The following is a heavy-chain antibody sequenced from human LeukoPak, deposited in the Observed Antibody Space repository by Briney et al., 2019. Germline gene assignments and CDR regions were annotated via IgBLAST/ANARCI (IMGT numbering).Heavy chain of an antibody. V-gene: IGHV4-61*02. Sequence: SETLSLTCAVSGGSITNGGYYWSWIRQPAGKGLEWIGRIYTTGNTNYNPSLKSRVTISLDTSKNQFSLKLSSVSAEDTALYYCARERLGGSYYRPVEYWGQGTLVTVSS. J-gene: IGHJ4*02. CDR1: GGSITNGGYY. CDR2: IYTTGNT. CDR3: ARERLGGSYYRPVEY. D-gene: IGHD1-26*01.